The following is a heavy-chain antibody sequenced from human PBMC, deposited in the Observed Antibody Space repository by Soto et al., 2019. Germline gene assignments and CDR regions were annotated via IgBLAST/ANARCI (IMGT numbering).Heavy chain of an antibody. Sequence: PSETLSLTCTVSGGSINSGDYYWTWVRQPPGKGLEWIGYIYYDGNSQHNPSLKSRVTMSIDTSKNQFSLNLSSVTAADTAVYYCARDRRWLPRGPNNWLDLWGQATQVTVSS. D-gene: IGHD5-12*01. CDR3: ARDRRWLPRGPNNWLDL. J-gene: IGHJ5*02. V-gene: IGHV4-30-4*01. CDR2: IYYDGNS. CDR1: GGSINSGDYY.